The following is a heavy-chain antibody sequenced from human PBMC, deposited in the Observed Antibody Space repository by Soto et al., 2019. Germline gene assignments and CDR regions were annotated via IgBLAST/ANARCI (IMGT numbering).Heavy chain of an antibody. CDR2: IHYSGGATYSP. D-gene: IGHD3-22*01. J-gene: IGHJ5*02. Sequence: SETLSLTCTVSGGSISSGGYYWAWIRQHPRKGLEWLGYIHYSGGATYSPSYNPSLESRTTISVDTSTSQFSLKLTSVSAADTAMYYCARVPTYYPNSIGYQTFNPWGQGTLVTVSS. V-gene: IGHV4-31*03. CDR3: ARVPTYYPNSIGYQTFNP. CDR1: GGSISSGGYY.